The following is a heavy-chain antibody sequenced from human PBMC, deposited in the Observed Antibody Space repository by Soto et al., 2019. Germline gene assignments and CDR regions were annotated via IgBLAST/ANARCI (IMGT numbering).Heavy chain of an antibody. V-gene: IGHV3-7*03. CDR2: IKRDGSEI. CDR1: GFTFSSYW. D-gene: IGHD3-22*01. CDR3: ARAYYYDSSGQTDYYYGTDV. Sequence: PGLTLRLSCAASGFTFSSYWMNWFRQAPGKGLEWVANIKRDGSEIYYVDSVMGRFTISRDNAKNSLYLQMNSLRAEDTAVYYCARAYYYDSSGQTDYYYGTDVWGQGTTVTVCS. J-gene: IGHJ6*02.